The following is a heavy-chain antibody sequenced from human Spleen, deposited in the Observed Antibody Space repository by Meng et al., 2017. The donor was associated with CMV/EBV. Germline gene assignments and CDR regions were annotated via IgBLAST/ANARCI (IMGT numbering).Heavy chain of an antibody. J-gene: IGHJ4*02. V-gene: IGHV3-7*01. CDR3: ASDFRDLQGY. Sequence: GESLKISCAPSGFTFSNYWMSWVRQAPGKGLEWVGNINQDGSKKHYVDSVKGRFTVYRDNDKNSLYLQMNSLRAEDTAVYYCASDFRDLQGYWGQGTLVTVSS. CDR2: INQDGSKK. CDR1: GFTFSNYW.